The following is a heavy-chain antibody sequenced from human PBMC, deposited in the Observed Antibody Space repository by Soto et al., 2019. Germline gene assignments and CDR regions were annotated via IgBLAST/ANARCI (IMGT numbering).Heavy chain of an antibody. D-gene: IGHD2-2*01. CDR3: AKQPGYCSSTSCRDYYYGMDV. CDR1: GFTFSDYG. CDR2: ISPDGKNQ. Sequence: GGSLRLSCVVSGFTFSDYGMHWVRQAPGKXLEWVAVISPDGKNQYYPDSLRGRFTISRDDSKNTLYLQMSSLKAEDTAVYYCAKQPGYCSSTSCRDYYYGMDVWGQGTTVTVSS. J-gene: IGHJ6*02. V-gene: IGHV3-30*18.